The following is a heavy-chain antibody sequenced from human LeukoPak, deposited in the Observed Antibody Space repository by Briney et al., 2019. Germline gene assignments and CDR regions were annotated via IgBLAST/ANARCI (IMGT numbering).Heavy chain of an antibody. V-gene: IGHV1-24*01. CDR1: GYTLTELS. D-gene: IGHD6-13*01. CDR3: ATIEVIAAAGTEYNWFDP. Sequence: ASVKVSCTVSGYTLTELSMHWVRQAPGKGLEWMGGFDPEDGETIYAQKFQGRVTMTEDTSTDTAYMELSSLRSEDTAVYYCATIEVIAAAGTEYNWFDPWGQGTLVTVSS. J-gene: IGHJ5*02. CDR2: FDPEDGET.